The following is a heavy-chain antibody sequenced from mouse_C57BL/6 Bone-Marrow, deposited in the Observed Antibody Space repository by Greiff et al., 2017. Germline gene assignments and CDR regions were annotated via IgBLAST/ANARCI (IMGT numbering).Heavy chain of an antibody. Sequence: QVQLQQSGAELARPGASVKLSCKASGYTFTSYGISWVKQRTGQGLEWIGEIYPRSGNTYYNEKFKGKATLTADKSSSTAYMELRSLTSEDSAVYFCARGAIYYGNFAWFAYWGQGTLVTVAA. CDR3: ARGAIYYGNFAWFAY. J-gene: IGHJ3*01. CDR2: IYPRSGNT. CDR1: GYTFTSYG. D-gene: IGHD2-1*01. V-gene: IGHV1-81*01.